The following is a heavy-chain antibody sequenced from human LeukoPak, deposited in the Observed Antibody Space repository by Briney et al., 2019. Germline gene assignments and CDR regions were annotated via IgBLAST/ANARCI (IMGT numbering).Heavy chain of an antibody. Sequence: SETLSLTCAVSGGSISSGGYCWSWIRQPPGEGLEWIGYIYHSGSTYYNPSLKSRVTISVDRSKNQFSLKLSSVTAADTAVYYCARRYGSGSDYYYYGMDVWGQGTTVTVSS. CDR3: ARRYGSGSDYYYYGMDV. CDR2: IYHSGST. CDR1: GGSISSGGYC. D-gene: IGHD3-10*01. V-gene: IGHV4-30-2*01. J-gene: IGHJ6*02.